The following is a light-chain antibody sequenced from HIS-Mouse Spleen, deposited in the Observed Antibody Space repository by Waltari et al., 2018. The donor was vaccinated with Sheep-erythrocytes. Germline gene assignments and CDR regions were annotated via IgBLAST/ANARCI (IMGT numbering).Light chain of an antibody. V-gene: IGLV2-8*01. CDR1: SSDVGGYNY. Sequence: QSALTQPPSASGSPGQSVTISCTGTSSDVGGYNYVSWYQQHPGKAPKLIIYEVSKRPSGAPDRCSGSKAGNTDSLTVSGLQAEDEADYYCSSYAGSNDWVFGGGTKLTVL. CDR3: SSYAGSNDWV. J-gene: IGLJ3*02. CDR2: EVS.